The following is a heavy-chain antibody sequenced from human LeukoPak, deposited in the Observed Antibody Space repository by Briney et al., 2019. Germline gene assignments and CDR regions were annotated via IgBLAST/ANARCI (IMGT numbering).Heavy chain of an antibody. J-gene: IGHJ6*03. D-gene: IGHD1-26*01. CDR2: IDWNSGSI. CDR1: GFTFDDYA. CDR3: ARSGSYYYYYYMDV. Sequence: GGSLRLSCAASGFTFDDYAIHWVRQAPGKGLEWVSGIDWNSGSIVYADSVRGRFTISRDNAKNSLYLQMNSLRAEDTALYYCARSGSYYYYYYMDVWGKGTTVTVSS. V-gene: IGHV3-9*01.